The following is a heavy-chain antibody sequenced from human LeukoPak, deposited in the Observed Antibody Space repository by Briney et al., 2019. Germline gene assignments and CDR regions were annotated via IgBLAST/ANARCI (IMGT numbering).Heavy chain of an antibody. D-gene: IGHD3-22*01. J-gene: IGHJ4*02. CDR2: VSGNGDTK. CDR3: AKGSYYDSSGSFYFDY. CDR1: TFYFTDYA. V-gene: IGHV3-23*01. Sequence: PGGSLRLSCAASTFYFTDYAMSWARQAPGKGLEWLSAVSGNGDTKDYVDSVKGRFTISRDNSKNTLYVQVNSLGTEDTAAYYCAKGSYYDSSGSFYFDYWGQGTLVTVSS.